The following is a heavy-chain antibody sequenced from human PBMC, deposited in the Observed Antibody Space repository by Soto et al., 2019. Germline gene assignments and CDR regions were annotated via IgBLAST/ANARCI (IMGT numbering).Heavy chain of an antibody. Sequence: SETLSLTCTVSGGSVSSTSYYWGWIRQPPGRGLEWIGNIYYSGSTYYNPSLKSRVTISVDSSKNQFSLKLTSVTAADTAVYYCVDSFFYCYYAMDVWGQGTTVTVSS. D-gene: IGHD3-3*01. CDR3: VDSFFYCYYAMDV. CDR1: GGSVSSTSYY. V-gene: IGHV4-39*01. CDR2: IYYSGST. J-gene: IGHJ6*02.